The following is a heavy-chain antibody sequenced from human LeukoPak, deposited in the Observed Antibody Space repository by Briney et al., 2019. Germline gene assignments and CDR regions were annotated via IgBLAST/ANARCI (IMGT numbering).Heavy chain of an antibody. V-gene: IGHV4-34*01. CDR3: AREGSYSGSGSPPLDY. Sequence: SETLSLNCAVDGESFSGYYWSWIRQPPGKGLEWIGEINLSGSTNYNPSLKSRATISVDPSKNQFSLKLTSVTAAATALYYWAREGSYSGSGSPPLDYWGQGTLVTVSS. J-gene: IGHJ4*02. CDR2: INLSGST. D-gene: IGHD3-10*01. CDR1: GESFSGYY.